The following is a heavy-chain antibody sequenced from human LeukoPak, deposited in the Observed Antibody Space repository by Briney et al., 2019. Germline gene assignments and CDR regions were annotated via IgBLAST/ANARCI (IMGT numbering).Heavy chain of an antibody. CDR2: VYASGNT. D-gene: IGHD5-12*01. J-gene: IGHJ4*02. CDR3: ARGNRGYETFDY. V-gene: IGHV4-4*07. CDR1: GGSITPYY. Sequence: PSETLSLTCTVSGGSITPYYWSWIRQPAGKGLEWIGRVYASGNTKYNPTLKSRVTMSVDTSKSQVSLNMTSATAADTAVYLCARGNRGYETFDYWGQGALVTVSS.